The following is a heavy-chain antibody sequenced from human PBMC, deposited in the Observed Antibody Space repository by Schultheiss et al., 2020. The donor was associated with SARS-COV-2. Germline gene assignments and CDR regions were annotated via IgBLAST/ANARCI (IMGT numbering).Heavy chain of an antibody. V-gene: IGHV3-23*01. D-gene: IGHD6-13*01. CDR2: ISGSGGST. CDR3: AKGSSSWFH. CDR1: GFTFDDYG. J-gene: IGHJ4*02. Sequence: GGSLRLSCAASGFTFDDYGMSWVRQAPGKGLEWVSAISGSGGSTYYADSVKGRFTISRDNSKNTLYLQMNSLRAEDTAVYYCAKGSSSWFHWGQGTLVTVSS.